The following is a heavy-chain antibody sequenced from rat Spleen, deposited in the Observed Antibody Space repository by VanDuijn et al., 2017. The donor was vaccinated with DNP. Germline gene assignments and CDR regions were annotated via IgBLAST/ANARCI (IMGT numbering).Heavy chain of an antibody. CDR1: GLPLTSNS. Sequence: QVQLRESGPGLVQPSQTLSLTCTVSGLPLTSNSVSWIRQPPGKGLEWMGLIWSNGDTDYNSALKSRLRISRDTSKSLVFLKMNSVQTEDTAMYFCARALATVAPTGAMDAWGQGTSVTVSS. CDR2: IWSNGDT. V-gene: IGHV2-47*01. CDR3: ARALATVAPTGAMDA. D-gene: IGHD1-3*01. J-gene: IGHJ4*01.